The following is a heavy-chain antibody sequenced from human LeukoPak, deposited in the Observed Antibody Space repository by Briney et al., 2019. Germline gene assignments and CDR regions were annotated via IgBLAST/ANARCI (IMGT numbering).Heavy chain of an antibody. V-gene: IGHV4-4*07. CDR2: IYTSGST. D-gene: IGHD3-9*01. CDR3: ARERADWGDYDILTGYYLTFDY. CDR1: GGSISSYY. J-gene: IGHJ4*02. Sequence: PSETLSLTCTVSGGSISSYYWSWIRQPAGKGLEWIGRIYTSGSTNYNPSLKSRVTMSVDTSKNQFSLKLSSVTAADTAVYYCARERADWGDYDILTGYYLTFDYWGQGTLVTVSS.